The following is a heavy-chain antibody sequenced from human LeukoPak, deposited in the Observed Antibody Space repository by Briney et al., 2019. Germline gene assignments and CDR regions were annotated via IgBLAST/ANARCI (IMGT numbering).Heavy chain of an antibody. D-gene: IGHD3-3*01. J-gene: IGHJ4*02. CDR2: ISYDGSNK. CDR1: GFTFSSYA. Sequence: GGSLRLSCAASGFTFSSYAMHWVRQAPGKGLEWVAVISYDGSNKYCADSVKGRFTISRDNSKNTLYLQMNSLRAEDTAVYYCARSPIHYYFDYWGQGTLVTVSS. CDR3: ARSPIHYYFDY. V-gene: IGHV3-30-3*01.